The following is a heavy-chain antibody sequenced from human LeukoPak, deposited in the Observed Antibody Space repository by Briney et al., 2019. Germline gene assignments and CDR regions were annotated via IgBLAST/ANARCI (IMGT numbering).Heavy chain of an antibody. Sequence: ASVNVSCKASGYTFTGYYMHWVRQAPGQGLEWMGWINPNSGGTNYAQKFQGWVTMTRDTSISTAYMELSRLRSDDTAVYYCARRGVTGARGGYYYYYGMDVWGQGTTVTVSS. V-gene: IGHV1-2*04. J-gene: IGHJ6*02. D-gene: IGHD1-20*01. CDR2: INPNSGGT. CDR3: ARRGVTGARGGYYYYYGMDV. CDR1: GYTFTGYY.